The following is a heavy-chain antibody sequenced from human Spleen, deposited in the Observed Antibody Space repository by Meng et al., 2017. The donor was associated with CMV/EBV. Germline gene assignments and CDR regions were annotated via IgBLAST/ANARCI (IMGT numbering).Heavy chain of an antibody. Sequence: VQLVEAGGGVVQPGRSLRLSCAASGFTFSSYAMHWVRQPSGKGLEWVGRIRSKANSYATAYAASVKGRFTISRDDSKNTAYLQMNSLKTEDTAVYYCTRSPYSSSSNDYWGQGTLVTFAS. D-gene: IGHD6-13*01. V-gene: IGHV3-73*01. CDR2: IRSKANSYAT. J-gene: IGHJ4*02. CDR3: TRSPYSSSSNDY. CDR1: GFTFSSYA.